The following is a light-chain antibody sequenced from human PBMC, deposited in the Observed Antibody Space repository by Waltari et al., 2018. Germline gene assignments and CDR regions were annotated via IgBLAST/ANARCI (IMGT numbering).Light chain of an antibody. V-gene: IGKV2-28*01. CDR2: LGS. CDR1: QSLLHSNGYNY. Sequence: DIVMTQSPLSLPVTPGEPASISCRSSQSLLHSNGYNYLDWYLRKPGQSPQLLIYLGSNRASGVPDRFSGSGSGTDFTLKISRVEAEDVGVYYCMQALQTLLTFGGGTKVEIK. CDR3: MQALQTLLT. J-gene: IGKJ4*01.